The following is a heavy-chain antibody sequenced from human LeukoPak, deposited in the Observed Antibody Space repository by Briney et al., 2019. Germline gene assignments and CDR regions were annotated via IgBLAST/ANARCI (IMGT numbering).Heavy chain of an antibody. CDR2: IRYDGSNK. V-gene: IGHV3-30*02. CDR3: ARDLNDILTGYYY. D-gene: IGHD3-9*01. J-gene: IGHJ4*02. Sequence: GGSLRLSCAASGFTFSSYGMHWVRQAPGKGLEWVAFIRYDGSNKYYADSVKGRFTISRDNAKNSLYLQMNSLRAEDTAVYYCARDLNDILTGYYYWGQGTLVTVSS. CDR1: GFTFSSYG.